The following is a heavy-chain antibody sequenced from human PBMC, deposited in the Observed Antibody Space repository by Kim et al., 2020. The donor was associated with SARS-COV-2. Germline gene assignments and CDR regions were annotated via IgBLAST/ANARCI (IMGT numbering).Heavy chain of an antibody. CDR2: IKQDGSEK. D-gene: IGHD6-13*01. Sequence: GGSLRLSCAASGFTFSSYCMSWFRQAPGKGLEWVANIKQDGSEKYYVDSVKGRFTISRDNAKNSLSLQMNILRAEDTAVYYCSRVSHSSSWYYYYYYMD. V-gene: IGHV3-7*01. J-gene: IGHJ6*03. CDR1: GFTFSSYC. CDR3: SRVSHSSSWYYYYYYMD.